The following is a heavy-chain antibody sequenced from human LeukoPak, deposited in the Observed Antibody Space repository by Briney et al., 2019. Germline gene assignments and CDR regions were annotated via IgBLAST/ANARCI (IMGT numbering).Heavy chain of an antibody. CDR1: GFTFSSYG. Sequence: GGSLRLSCAASGFTFSSYGMHWVRQAPGKGLEWVAFIRYDGSNKYYADSVKGRFTISRDNAKNSLYLQMNSLRAEDTAVYYCATARSSTSFGYFQHWGQGTLVTVSP. J-gene: IGHJ1*01. CDR2: IRYDGSNK. V-gene: IGHV3-30*02. D-gene: IGHD2-2*01. CDR3: ATARSSTSFGYFQH.